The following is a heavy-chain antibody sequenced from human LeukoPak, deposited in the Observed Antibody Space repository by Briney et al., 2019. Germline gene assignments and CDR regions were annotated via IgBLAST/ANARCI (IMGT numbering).Heavy chain of an antibody. Sequence: GGSLRLSCAASGFTVNSNYMSWVRQAPGKGLEWVSIIYSGGSTYYTDSVRGRFTISRDNSKNTLYLRMNSLTTEDTAVYYCARDVAYGAAGYWGQGTLVTVSS. CDR2: IYSGGST. CDR1: GFTVNSNY. D-gene: IGHD4-17*01. V-gene: IGHV3-66*02. CDR3: ARDVAYGAAGY. J-gene: IGHJ4*02.